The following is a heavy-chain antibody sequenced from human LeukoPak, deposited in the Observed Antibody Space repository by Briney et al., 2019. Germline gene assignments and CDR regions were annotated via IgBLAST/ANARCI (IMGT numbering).Heavy chain of an antibody. CDR1: GGSFSNSY. Sequence: SETRSLTCTVSGGSFSNSYWSWIRQPPGKGLEWIGYAYYSGGSNYNPSLRSRVTISVDTSKNQFSLRLSSVTAADTAVYYCARLFCLSTSCFSYSGVDVRGQGTTVTVSS. CDR3: ARLFCLSTSCFSYSGVDV. D-gene: IGHD2-2*01. J-gene: IGHJ6*02. V-gene: IGHV4-59*08. CDR2: AYYSGGS.